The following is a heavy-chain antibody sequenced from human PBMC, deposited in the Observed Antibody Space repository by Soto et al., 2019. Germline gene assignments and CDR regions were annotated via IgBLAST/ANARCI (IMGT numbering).Heavy chain of an antibody. CDR1: GCTCTTAW. CDR2: IKSKTDGGTT. CDR3: TTDSYSTIIIVRFDY. V-gene: IGHV3-15*07. J-gene: IGHJ4*01. D-gene: IGHD3-22*01. Sequence: GWSRRVTCAASGCTCTTAWMDGVRQTKGKGLEWVGRIKSKTDGGTTDYAEPVKGRFAISRDDSNNMVYLQMNSLKIEDTAVYYCTTDSYSTIIIVRFDYWGHGTLVTVSS.